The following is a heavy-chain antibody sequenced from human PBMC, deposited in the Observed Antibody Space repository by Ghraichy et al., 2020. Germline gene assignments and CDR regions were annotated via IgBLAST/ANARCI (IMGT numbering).Heavy chain of an antibody. CDR2: ISSGSSYI. Sequence: GGSLRLSRVPAGSTERTSELQSHSQVSYDGLGLKTTISSGSSYIYYADSVRGRFTISRDNAKNSLYLQMNSLSAEDTAIYYCARVGISRWVDTPMVGDWFDTGGQGTLVTVS. CDR1: GSTERTSE. D-gene: IGHD5-18*01. J-gene: IGHJ5*02. CDR3: ARVGISRWVDTPMVGDWFDT. V-gene: IGHV3-21*01.